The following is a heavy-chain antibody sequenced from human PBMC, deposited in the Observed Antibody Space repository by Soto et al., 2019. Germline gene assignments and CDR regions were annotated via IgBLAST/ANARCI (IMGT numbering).Heavy chain of an antibody. J-gene: IGHJ6*02. CDR1: GFTFSSYG. V-gene: IGHV3-33*01. D-gene: IGHD3-3*01. Sequence: QVQLVESGGGVVQPGRSLRLSCAASGFTFSSYGMHWDRQAPGKGLEWVAVIWNGGSNKYYADSVYDRFTISRDKSKNMIYLQMNSLRAEDTAVYYCARGGQYDFWSGYSPYYYGMDVWGPGTTVTVSS. CDR3: ARGGQYDFWSGYSPYYYGMDV. CDR2: IWNGGSNK.